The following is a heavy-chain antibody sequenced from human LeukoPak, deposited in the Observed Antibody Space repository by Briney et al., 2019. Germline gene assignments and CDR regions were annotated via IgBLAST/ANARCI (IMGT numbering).Heavy chain of an antibody. Sequence: GGSLRLSCAASGFTFSSYAMSWVRQAPGKGLEWVSTIGASGGSTYYADSVKGRFTISRDNSKHTVYLQMNSLRAEDTAVYYCARRAPSSNGSLYFEYWGQGTLVTVSS. V-gene: IGHV3-23*01. J-gene: IGHJ4*02. CDR2: IGASGGST. CDR3: ARRAPSSNGSLYFEY. CDR1: GFTFSSYA. D-gene: IGHD6-25*01.